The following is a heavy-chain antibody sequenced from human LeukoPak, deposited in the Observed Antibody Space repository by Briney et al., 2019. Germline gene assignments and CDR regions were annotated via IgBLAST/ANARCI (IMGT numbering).Heavy chain of an antibody. CDR2: ISHDASSK. Sequence: GRSLRLSCAGSGFTFSNSGMHWVRQAPGKGLEWVAVISHDASSKYHADSVKGRFTISRDNSKNTLYLQMNSLRAEDTALYYCAIHFGHWGQGTLVTVSS. CDR1: GFTFSNSG. CDR3: AIHFGH. V-gene: IGHV3-30*03. J-gene: IGHJ4*02.